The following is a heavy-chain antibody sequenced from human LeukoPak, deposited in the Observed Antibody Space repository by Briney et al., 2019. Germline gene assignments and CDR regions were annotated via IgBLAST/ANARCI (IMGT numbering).Heavy chain of an antibody. J-gene: IGHJ6*02. CDR1: GYTFTSYG. D-gene: IGHD2-15*01. V-gene: IGHV1-69*04. CDR2: IIPILGIA. CDR3: ARAIYCSGGSCYKGMDV. Sequence: GASVKVSCKASGYTFTSYGISWVRQAPGQGLEWMGRIIPILGIANYAQKFQGRVTITADKSTSTAYMELSSLRSEDTAVYYCARAIYCSGGSCYKGMDVWGQGTTVTVSS.